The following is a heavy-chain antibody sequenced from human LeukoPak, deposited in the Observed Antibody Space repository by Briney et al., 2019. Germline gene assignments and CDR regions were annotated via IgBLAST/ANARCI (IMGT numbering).Heavy chain of an antibody. D-gene: IGHD4-17*01. J-gene: IGHJ4*02. CDR1: GFTFSSYA. Sequence: PGGSLRLSCSASGFTFSSYAMHWVRQAPGKGLEYVSAISSNGGSTYYADSVKGRFTISRDNSKNRLYLQMSSLRAEDTAVYYCVKDLSGDGTDYWGQGTLVTVSS. CDR3: VKDLSGDGTDY. V-gene: IGHV3-64D*06. CDR2: ISSNGGST.